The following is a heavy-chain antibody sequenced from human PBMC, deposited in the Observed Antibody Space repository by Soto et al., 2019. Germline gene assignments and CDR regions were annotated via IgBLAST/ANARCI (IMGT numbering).Heavy chain of an antibody. CDR3: ASYSTDYHGPGSRWLDP. CDR1: GGSISSSRYY. Sequence: SETLSLTCTVSGGSISSSRYYWGWIRQPPGKGLEWIGSIYYRGSTYYNPSPKSRVTISVDTSKNQFSLKLHSVTAAHTGVYYCASYSTDYHGPGSRWLDPWGQGTLVTVSS. CDR2: IYYRGST. J-gene: IGHJ5*02. V-gene: IGHV4-39*01. D-gene: IGHD3-10*01.